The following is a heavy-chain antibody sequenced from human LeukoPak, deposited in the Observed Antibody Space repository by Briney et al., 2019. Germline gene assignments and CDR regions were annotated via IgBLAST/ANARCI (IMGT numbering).Heavy chain of an antibody. J-gene: IGHJ4*02. CDR1: GGSISSYY. CDR3: ARESWRYYGSGSYSVFDY. CDR2: IYTSGST. V-gene: IGHV4-4*07. D-gene: IGHD3-10*01. Sequence: SETLSLTCTVSGGSISSYYWSWIRQPAGKGLEWIGRIYTSGSTNYNPSLKSRVTMSVDTSKNQFSLKLSSVTAADTAVYYCARESWRYYGSGSYSVFDYWGQGTLVTVSS.